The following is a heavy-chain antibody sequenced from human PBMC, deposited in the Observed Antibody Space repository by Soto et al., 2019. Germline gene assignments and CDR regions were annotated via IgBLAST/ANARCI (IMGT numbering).Heavy chain of an antibody. D-gene: IGHD2-15*01. Sequence: GGSLRLSCVASGFTFSSYWMNWVRQAPGKGLEWVANIKHDGGVKYYVDSVKGRFTISRDNAKNSLYLQMNSLSAEDTAVYYCGKGYCSGGTCYGGYWGPGILVTVSS. CDR1: GFTFSSYW. V-gene: IGHV3-7*01. J-gene: IGHJ4*02. CDR2: IKHDGGVK. CDR3: GKGYCSGGTCYGGY.